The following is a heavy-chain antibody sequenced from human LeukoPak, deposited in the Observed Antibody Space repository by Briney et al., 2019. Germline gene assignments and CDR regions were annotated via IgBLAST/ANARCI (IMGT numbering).Heavy chain of an antibody. V-gene: IGHV4-61*02. CDR2: IYTSGST. J-gene: IGHJ4*02. D-gene: IGHD1-7*01. CDR3: GRTGGNYVAKIDY. Sequence: SQTLSLTCTVSGGSISSGSYYWSWIRQPAGKGLEWIGLIYTSGSTKYNPSLKSRVTITVDTSKNQFYLKLSSVADADTAVYYCGRTGGNYVAKIDYWGQGTLVTVSS. CDR1: GGSISSGSYY.